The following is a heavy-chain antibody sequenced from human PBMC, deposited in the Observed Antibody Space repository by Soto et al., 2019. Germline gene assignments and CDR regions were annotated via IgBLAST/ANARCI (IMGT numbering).Heavy chain of an antibody. Sequence: GGSLRLSCAASGFTFSSYAMSWVRQAPGKGLEWVSAISGSGGSTYYADSVKGRFTISRDNSKNTLYLQMNRLRAEETVVYYWAKGGSSSSVDYFDYWGQGTLGTVSA. CDR3: AKGGSSSSVDYFDY. J-gene: IGHJ4*02. CDR2: ISGSGGST. CDR1: GFTFSSYA. D-gene: IGHD6-6*01. V-gene: IGHV3-23*01.